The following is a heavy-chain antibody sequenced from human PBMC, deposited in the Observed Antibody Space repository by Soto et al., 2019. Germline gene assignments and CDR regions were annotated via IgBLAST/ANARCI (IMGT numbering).Heavy chain of an antibody. J-gene: IGHJ6*02. V-gene: IGHV4-4*07. D-gene: IGHD2-2*01. CDR3: ARGIREVVVVPAASPYYYYYYGMDV. Sequence: PSETLSLTCTVSGGSISSYYWSWIRQPAGKGLEWIGRIYTSGSTNYNPSLKSRVTMSVDTSKNQFSLKLSSVTAADTAVYYCARGIREVVVVPAASPYYYYYYGMDVWGQGTTVTVSS. CDR1: GGSISSYY. CDR2: IYTSGST.